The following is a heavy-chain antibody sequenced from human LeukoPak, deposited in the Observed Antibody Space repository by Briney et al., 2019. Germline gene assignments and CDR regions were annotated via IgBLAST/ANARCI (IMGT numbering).Heavy chain of an antibody. CDR1: GGTFSSYA. CDR3: ASKPNIYVSVRELLLLDYYYGMDV. J-gene: IGHJ6*02. CDR2: IIPIFGTA. Sequence: ASVKVSCRASGGTFSSYAISWVRQAPGQGLEWMGGIIPIFGTATYAQKFQGRVTITADESTSTAYMELSSLRSEDTAVYYCASKPNIYVSVRELLLLDYYYGMDVWGQGTTVTVSS. D-gene: IGHD2-15*01. V-gene: IGHV1-69*13.